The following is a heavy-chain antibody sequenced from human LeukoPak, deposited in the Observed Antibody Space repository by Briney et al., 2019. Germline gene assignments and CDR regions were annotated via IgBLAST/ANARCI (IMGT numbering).Heavy chain of an antibody. CDR2: FSYSGST. CDR3: ARPGGTGYDSYFDF. J-gene: IGHJ4*02. V-gene: IGHV4-39*01. D-gene: IGHD3-22*01. Sequence: NPSETLSLTRAVSGGSVSSSNYYWGWIRQPPGRGLEWIASFSYSGSTYYNPSLKSRVTISVDTSKNQFSLKLRSVTAADTAVYYCARPGGTGYDSYFDFWGQGTLVTVSS. CDR1: GGSVSSSNYY.